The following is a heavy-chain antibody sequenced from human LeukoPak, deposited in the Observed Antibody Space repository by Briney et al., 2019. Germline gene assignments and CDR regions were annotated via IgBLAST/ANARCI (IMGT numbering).Heavy chain of an antibody. D-gene: IGHD3-9*01. CDR1: GFTFSSYG. V-gene: IGHV3-33*01. Sequence: TGGSLRLSCAASGFTFSSYGMHWVRQAPGKGLEWVAVIWYDGSNKYYADSVKGRFTISRDNSKNTVYLQMNSLRAEDTAVYYCARDERYFDWTPGAAFDIWGQGTMVTVSS. J-gene: IGHJ3*02. CDR2: IWYDGSNK. CDR3: ARDERYFDWTPGAAFDI.